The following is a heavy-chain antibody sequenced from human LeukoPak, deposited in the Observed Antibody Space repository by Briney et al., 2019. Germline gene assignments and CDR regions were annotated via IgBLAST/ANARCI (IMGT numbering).Heavy chain of an antibody. V-gene: IGHV4-39*07. CDR2: IYYSGST. Sequence: SETLSLTCTVSGGSISSSSYYWGWIRQPPGKGLEWIGSIYYSGSTYYNPSLKSRVTISVDTSKNQFSLKLSSVTAADTAVYYCAGDRSSTHRFDPGGQGTLVTVSS. J-gene: IGHJ5*02. CDR3: AGDRSSTHRFDP. CDR1: GGSISSSSYY. D-gene: IGHD2-2*01.